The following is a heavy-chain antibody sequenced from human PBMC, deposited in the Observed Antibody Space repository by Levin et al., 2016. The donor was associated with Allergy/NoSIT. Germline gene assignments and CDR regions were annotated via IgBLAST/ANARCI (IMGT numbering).Heavy chain of an antibody. J-gene: IGHJ4*02. V-gene: IGHV3-15*01. D-gene: IGHD3-10*01. CDR3: TTDRGITIRPLFDY. Sequence: GGSLRLSCGASGFTFSNAWLSWVRQAPGQGLEWVGRALSKADGGTTDYAPLVKDRFTISRDDSKNMVYLEMNSLKTEDTAIYYCTTDRGITIRPLFDYWGQGTLVIVSS. CDR1: GFTFSNAW. CDR2: ALSKADGGTT.